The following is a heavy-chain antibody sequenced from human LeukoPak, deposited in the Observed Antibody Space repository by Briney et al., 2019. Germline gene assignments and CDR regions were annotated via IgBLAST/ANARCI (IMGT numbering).Heavy chain of an antibody. D-gene: IGHD3-10*01. CDR1: GFTFSSYG. Sequence: GGSLRLSCAASGFTFSSYGMHWVRQPPGKGLEWVAVIWYDGSNKYYADSVKGRFTISRDNSKNTLYLQMNSLRAEDTAVYYCAGDGITMVRGVSFYYGMDVWGKGTTVTVSS. V-gene: IGHV3-33*01. J-gene: IGHJ6*04. CDR3: AGDGITMVRGVSFYYGMDV. CDR2: IWYDGSNK.